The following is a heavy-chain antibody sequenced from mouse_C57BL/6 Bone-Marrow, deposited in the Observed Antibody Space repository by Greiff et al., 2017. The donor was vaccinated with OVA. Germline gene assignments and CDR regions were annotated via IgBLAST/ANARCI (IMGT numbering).Heavy chain of an antibody. CDR1: GYTFTSYW. J-gene: IGHJ3*01. CDR2: IDPSDSYT. CDR3: ASAVFAY. V-gene: IGHV1-50*01. Sequence: QVHVKQPGAELVKPGASVKLSCKASGYTFTSYWMQWVKQRPGQGLEWIGEIDPSDSYTNYNQKFKGKATLTVDPSSSTAYMQLSSLTSEDSAVYYCASAVFAYWGQGTLVTVSA.